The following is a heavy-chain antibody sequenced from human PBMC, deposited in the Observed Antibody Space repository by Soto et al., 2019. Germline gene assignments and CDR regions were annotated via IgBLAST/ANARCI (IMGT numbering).Heavy chain of an antibody. CDR2: IYYSGST. CDR3: ARDVYCTNGVCYNDAFDI. CDR1: GGSISSYY. J-gene: IGHJ3*02. V-gene: IGHV4-59*01. Sequence: LSLTCTVSGGSISSYYWSWIRQPPGKGLEWIGYIYYSGSTNYNPSLKSRVTISVDTSKNQFSLKLSSVTAADTAVYYCARDVYCTNGVCYNDAFDIWGQGTMVT. D-gene: IGHD2-8*01.